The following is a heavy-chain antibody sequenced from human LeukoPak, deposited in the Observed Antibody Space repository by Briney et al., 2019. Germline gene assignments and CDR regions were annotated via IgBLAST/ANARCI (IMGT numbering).Heavy chain of an antibody. CDR2: IYYSGST. CDR1: GGSISSSSYY. J-gene: IGHJ4*02. V-gene: IGHV4-39*07. D-gene: IGHD5-12*01. CDR3: ARERGSGYDFGIFDY. Sequence: PSETLSLTCTVSGGSISSSSYYWGWIRQPPGKGLEWIGSIYYSGSTYYNPSLKSRVTISVDTSKNQFSLKLSSVTAADTAVYYCARERGSGYDFGIFDYWGQGTLVTVSS.